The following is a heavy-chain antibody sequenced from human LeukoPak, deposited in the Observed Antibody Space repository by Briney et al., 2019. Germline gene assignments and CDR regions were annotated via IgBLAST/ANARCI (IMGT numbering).Heavy chain of an antibody. J-gene: IGHJ6*04. CDR3: AGIPVFGVILHQEPV. V-gene: IGHV1-69*10. Sequence: SVKVSRKASGYTFTSYDINWVRQAPGQGLEWMGVFIPVLGTANSTQNFQDRVSITADMSTHTVYMELSSLKSEDTAVYFCAGIPVFGVILHQEPVWGKGTTVTVSS. CDR2: FIPVLGTA. CDR1: GYTFTSYD. D-gene: IGHD2-8*01.